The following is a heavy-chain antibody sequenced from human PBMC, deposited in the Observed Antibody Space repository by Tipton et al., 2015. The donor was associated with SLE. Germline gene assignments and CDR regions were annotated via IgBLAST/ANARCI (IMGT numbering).Heavy chain of an antibody. Sequence: TLSLTCTVSGGSISRGSYYWSWIRQPAGKGLEWIGRIYTSGSTNSNPSLKSRVTISVDTPKNQFSLKLSSVTAADTAVYYCARGTGGAFDIWGQGTMGTVSS. D-gene: IGHD3-16*01. CDR3: ARGTGGAFDI. CDR2: IYTSGST. J-gene: IGHJ3*02. V-gene: IGHV4-61*02. CDR1: GGSISRGSYY.